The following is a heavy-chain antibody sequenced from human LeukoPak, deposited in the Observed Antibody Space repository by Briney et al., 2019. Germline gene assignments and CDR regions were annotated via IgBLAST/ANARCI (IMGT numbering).Heavy chain of an antibody. J-gene: IGHJ4*02. CDR2: INHSGST. D-gene: IGHD2-2*02. CDR3: ARAASGGVVVPAAIPKAFDY. Sequence: PSETLSLTCAVYGGSFSGYYWSWIRQPPGKGLEWIGEINHSGSTNYNPSLKSRVTISVDTSKNQFSLKLSSVTAADTAVYYCARAASGGVVVPAAIPKAFDYWGQGTLVTVSS. V-gene: IGHV4-34*01. CDR1: GGSFSGYY.